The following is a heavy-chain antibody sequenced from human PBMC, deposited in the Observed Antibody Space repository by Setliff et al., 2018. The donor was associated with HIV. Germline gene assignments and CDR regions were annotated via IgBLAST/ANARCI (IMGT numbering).Heavy chain of an antibody. CDR1: GYTFTSYG. V-gene: IGHV1-18*01. J-gene: IGHJ3*02. Sequence: ASVKVSCKASGYTFTSYGISWVRQAPGQGLEWMGWISAYNGNTNYAQNFQGRVTMTTDTSTSTAYMELRSLRSDDTAVYYCARDYNFWSGYYTNDAFDIWGQGTVVTVSS. CDR3: ARDYNFWSGYYTNDAFDI. D-gene: IGHD3-3*01. CDR2: ISAYNGNT.